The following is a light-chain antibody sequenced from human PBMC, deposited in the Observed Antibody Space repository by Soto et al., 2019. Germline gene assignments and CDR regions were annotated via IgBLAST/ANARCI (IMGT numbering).Light chain of an antibody. CDR2: EDS. CDR1: ALPKKY. V-gene: IGLV3-10*01. J-gene: IGLJ2*01. Sequence: SYELTQPPSVSVSPGQTARITCSGDALPKKYAYWYQQKSGQAPVLVIYEDSKRPSGIPERFSASSSGTMATLTISGAQVEDEADYYCYSTDSSGNHSWVFGGGTKVTV. CDR3: YSTDSSGNHSWV.